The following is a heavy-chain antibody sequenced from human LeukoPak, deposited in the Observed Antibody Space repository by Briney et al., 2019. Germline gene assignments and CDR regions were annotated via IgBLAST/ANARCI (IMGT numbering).Heavy chain of an antibody. CDR3: AREDIVATIFDY. CDR1: GFTFSSYC. CDR2: IKQDGSEK. D-gene: IGHD5-12*01. J-gene: IGHJ4*02. V-gene: IGHV3-7*01. Sequence: GGSLRLSCAASGFTFSSYCMSWVRQAPGKGLEWVANIKQDGSEKYYVASVKGRFTISRDNAKNSLYLQMNSLRAEDTAVYYCAREDIVATIFDYWGQGTLVTVSS.